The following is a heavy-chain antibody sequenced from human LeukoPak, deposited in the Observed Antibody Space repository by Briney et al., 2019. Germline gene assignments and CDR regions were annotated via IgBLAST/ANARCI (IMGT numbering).Heavy chain of an antibody. V-gene: IGHV3-23*01. CDR2: VSGSGITT. CDR1: GFTFSRYA. Sequence: GGALRLSCVASGFTFSRYAMSWVRQAPGEGLEWGSVVSGSGITTYYADSVKGRFTISRDNSKNTLYLQMNSLRAEDTAVYYCAKYGRSSATVDWFDPWGQGTLVTVSS. J-gene: IGHJ5*02. CDR3: AKYGRSSATVDWFDP. D-gene: IGHD1-26*01.